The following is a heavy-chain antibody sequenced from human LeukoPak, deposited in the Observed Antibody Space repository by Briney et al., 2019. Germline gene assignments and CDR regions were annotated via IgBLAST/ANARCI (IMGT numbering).Heavy chain of an antibody. J-gene: IGHJ4*02. D-gene: IGHD3-10*01. V-gene: IGHV3-30-3*01. CDR2: ISYDGSNK. CDR3: TSGPYYGSGSYTYFDY. CDR1: GFTFSSYA. Sequence: GGPLRLSCAASGFTFSSYAMHWVRQAPGKGLKWVAVISYDGSNKYYADSVKGRFTISRDNSKNTLYLQMNSLRAEDTAVYYCTSGPYYGSGSYTYFDYWGQGTLVTVSS.